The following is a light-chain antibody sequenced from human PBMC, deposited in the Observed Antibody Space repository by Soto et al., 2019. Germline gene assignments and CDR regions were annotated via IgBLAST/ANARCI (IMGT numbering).Light chain of an antibody. J-gene: IGLJ1*01. CDR3: SSYTSSSTL. CDR1: SSDVGGYNY. Sequence: QSVLTQPASVSGSPGQSITIPCTGTSSDVGGYNYVSWYQQHPGKAPKLMIYDVSNRPSGVSNRFSGSKPGNTASLTISGLQAEDEADYYCSSYTSSSTLFGTGTKVTVL. CDR2: DVS. V-gene: IGLV2-14*01.